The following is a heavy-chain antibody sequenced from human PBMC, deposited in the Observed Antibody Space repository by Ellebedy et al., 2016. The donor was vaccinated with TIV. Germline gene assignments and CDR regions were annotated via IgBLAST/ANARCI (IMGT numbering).Heavy chain of an antibody. CDR2: ISGDGATT. D-gene: IGHD6-13*01. V-gene: IGHV3-23*01. CDR1: EFTFSSYA. CDR3: VKGVVPRWYQFDY. J-gene: IGHJ4*02. Sequence: PGGSLRLSCAASEFTFSSYALSWVRQAPGKGLEWVSVISGDGATTYSADSVKGRLTISRDNSQNTVYLQINSLRAEDTAVYYCVKGVVPRWYQFDYWGQGTLVTVSS.